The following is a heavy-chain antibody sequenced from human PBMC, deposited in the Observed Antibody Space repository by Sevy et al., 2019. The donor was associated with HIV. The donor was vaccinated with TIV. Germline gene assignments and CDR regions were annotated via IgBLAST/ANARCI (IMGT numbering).Heavy chain of an antibody. CDR1: AFSFSNYV. V-gene: IGHV3-23*01. J-gene: IGHJ4*01. D-gene: IGHD3-16*01. CDR2: VSPTSLST. CDR3: AKLHSRMIPGNGALDY. Sequence: GGSLRLSCTASAFSFSNYVMAWVRQAPGKGLEWVSSVSPTSLSTYYAESVKGRFTISRDNSKNTLYLQMNSLRAEDTAIYYCAKLHSRMIPGNGALDYWGRGTLVTVSS.